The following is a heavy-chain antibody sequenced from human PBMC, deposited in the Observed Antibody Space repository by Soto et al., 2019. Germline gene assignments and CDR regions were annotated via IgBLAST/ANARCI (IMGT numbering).Heavy chain of an antibody. J-gene: IGHJ6*02. Sequence: QVQLVQSGAEVKTPGSSVKVSCKAPGGTFSSYAISWVRQAPGQGLEWMGGIIPIFGTAKYAQKLQGRVTLTADESTSTGYMELSSLRSEDTAVYYCARSQGGSSSLDIYYYYYYGMDVWGQGTTVTVSS. V-gene: IGHV1-69*01. D-gene: IGHD2-15*01. CDR1: GGTFSSYA. CDR3: ARSQGGSSSLDIYYYYYYGMDV. CDR2: IIPIFGTA.